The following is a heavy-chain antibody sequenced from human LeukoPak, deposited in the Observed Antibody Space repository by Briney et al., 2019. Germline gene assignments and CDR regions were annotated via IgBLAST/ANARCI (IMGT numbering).Heavy chain of an antibody. Sequence: GGSLRLSCSTSGFTFGDYAMSWVRQAPGKGLEWVGFIQAKAYGGATKYAASVNGRFSISRDDSQSIANLQMNDLKTEDTAVYYCTRAPHPRCSSSGCYLDYWGQGTLVTVSS. CDR2: IQAKAYGGAT. CDR1: GFTFGDYA. V-gene: IGHV3-49*04. CDR3: TRAPHPRCSSSGCYLDY. D-gene: IGHD2-2*01. J-gene: IGHJ4*02.